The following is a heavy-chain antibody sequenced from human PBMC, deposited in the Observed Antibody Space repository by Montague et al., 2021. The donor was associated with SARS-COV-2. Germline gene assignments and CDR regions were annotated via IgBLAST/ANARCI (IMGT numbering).Heavy chain of an antibody. CDR1: GDSINSGPYY. Sequence: TLSLTCSVSGDSINSGPYYWNWIRQPAGKGLEWIGRTYTRAGTHSNPSLESRVTISTDTSKNQLSLELSSVTVADTAVYYCARGSRVIAPTLLSGTDVWGRGTTVTVSS. V-gene: IGHV4-61*02. D-gene: IGHD2-21*01. CDR2: TYTRAGT. J-gene: IGHJ6*02. CDR3: ARGSRVIAPTLLSGTDV.